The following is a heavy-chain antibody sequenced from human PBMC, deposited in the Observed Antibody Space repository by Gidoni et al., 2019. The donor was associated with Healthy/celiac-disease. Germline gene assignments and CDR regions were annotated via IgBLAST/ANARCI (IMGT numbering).Heavy chain of an antibody. J-gene: IGHJ6*02. Sequence: QVQLVQSGAEVKKPGSSVKVSCTASGGTFSSYAISWVRQAPGQGLEWMGGIIPIFGTANYAQKFQGRVTITADESTSTAYMELSSLRSEDTAVYYCARRTYYYDSSGYYSSYYYGYGMDVWGQGTTVTVSS. CDR2: IIPIFGTA. D-gene: IGHD3-22*01. V-gene: IGHV1-69*01. CDR1: GGTFSSYA. CDR3: ARRTYYYDSSGYYSSYYYGYGMDV.